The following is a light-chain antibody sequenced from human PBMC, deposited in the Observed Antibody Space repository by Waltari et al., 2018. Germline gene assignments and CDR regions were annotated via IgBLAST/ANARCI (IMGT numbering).Light chain of an antibody. CDR1: QGIGTS. V-gene: IGKV1-13*02. J-gene: IGKJ4*01. Sequence: IQMTQSPSSLSASAGDRVTITCRASQGIGTSLNWFQQKPGKPPKRLIYTSSSLESGVPSRFSGSGSGTDFTLTISSLQPEDFATYYCHQYNSNPLTFGGGTKVEIK. CDR3: HQYNSNPLT. CDR2: TSS.